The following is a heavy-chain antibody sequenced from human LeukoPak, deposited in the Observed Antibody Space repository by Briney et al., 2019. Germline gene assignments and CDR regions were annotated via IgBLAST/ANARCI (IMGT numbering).Heavy chain of an antibody. V-gene: IGHV1-2*06. Sequence: ASVKVSCKASGYTFTGYYMHWVRQAPGQGLEWMGRINPNSGGTNYAQKFQGRVTMTRDTSISTAYMELSRLRSDDTAVYYCARGTYYYDSSGYFSSYYFDYWGQGTLVTVSS. CDR1: GYTFTGYY. D-gene: IGHD3-22*01. CDR3: ARGTYYYDSSGYFSSYYFDY. J-gene: IGHJ4*02. CDR2: INPNSGGT.